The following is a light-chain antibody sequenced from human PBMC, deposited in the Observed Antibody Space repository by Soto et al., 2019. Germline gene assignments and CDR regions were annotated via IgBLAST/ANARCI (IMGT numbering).Light chain of an antibody. J-gene: IGLJ2*01. Sequence: QSALTQPASVSGSPGQSITISCPGTSSDVGGYNYVSWYQQHPGKAPKLMIYEVSNRPSGVSNRFSGSKSGNTASLTISGLQAEDEADYYCSSYTSSSTLVVFGGGTKVTVL. V-gene: IGLV2-14*01. CDR1: SSDVGGYNY. CDR3: SSYTSSSTLVV. CDR2: EVS.